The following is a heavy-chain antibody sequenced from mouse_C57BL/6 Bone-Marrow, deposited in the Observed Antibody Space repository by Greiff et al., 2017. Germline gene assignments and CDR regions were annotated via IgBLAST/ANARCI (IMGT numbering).Heavy chain of an antibody. CDR3: ARDGYYLYYAMDY. V-gene: IGHV1-50*01. J-gene: IGHJ4*01. CDR2: IDPSDSYT. CDR1: GYTFTSYW. Sequence: QVQLQQPGAELMKPGASVKLSCKASGYTFTSYWMQWVKQRPGQGLEWIGEIDPSDSYTNYNQKFKGKATLTVDTSSSTAYMQLSSLTSEDSAVYYCARDGYYLYYAMDYWGQGTSVTVSS. D-gene: IGHD2-3*01.